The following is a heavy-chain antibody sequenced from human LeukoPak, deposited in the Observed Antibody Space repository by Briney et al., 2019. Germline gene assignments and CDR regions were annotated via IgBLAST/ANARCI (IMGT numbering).Heavy chain of an antibody. V-gene: IGHV3-7*01. Sequence: PGGSLRLSCAASGFTFSDSWMSWVRQAPGKGLEWVANMNQDGSENDYVDSVKGRFTISRDNARNSLYLQMGSLRAEDTAVYYCATYTHWVAGDVWGQGTTVTVSS. CDR3: ATYTHWVAGDV. D-gene: IGHD3-16*01. J-gene: IGHJ6*02. CDR2: MNQDGSEN. CDR1: GFTFSDSW.